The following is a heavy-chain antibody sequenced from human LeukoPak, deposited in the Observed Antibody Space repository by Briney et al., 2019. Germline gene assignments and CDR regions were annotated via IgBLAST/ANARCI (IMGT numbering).Heavy chain of an antibody. J-gene: IGHJ4*02. Sequence: KDGVSLKISCRASGYNFTSYWIGWVRQMPGKGLEWMGIIYPGDSDTRYSPSFQGQVTISADKSISTAYLQWSSLKALDTAMYYCARHPLDILTGWFDYWGQGTLVTVSS. CDR3: ARHPLDILTGWFDY. V-gene: IGHV5-51*01. CDR1: GYNFTSYW. CDR2: IYPGDSDT. D-gene: IGHD3-9*01.